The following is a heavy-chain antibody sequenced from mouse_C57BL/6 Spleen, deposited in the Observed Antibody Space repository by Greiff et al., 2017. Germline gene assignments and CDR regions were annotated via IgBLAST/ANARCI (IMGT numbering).Heavy chain of an antibody. V-gene: IGHV5-9*01. CDR2: ICGGGGNT. CDR3: ARREATYYAMDY. D-gene: IGHD3-2*02. J-gene: IGHJ4*01. CDR1: GFTFSSYT. Sequence: EVQLVEPGGGLVKPGGSLKLSCTASGFTFSSYTMSWVRQTPEKRLEWVATICGGGGNTYYPDSVKGRFTMARDNAKNTQYLQMSSLRSEDAALYYCARREATYYAMDYWGQGTAVTVSS.